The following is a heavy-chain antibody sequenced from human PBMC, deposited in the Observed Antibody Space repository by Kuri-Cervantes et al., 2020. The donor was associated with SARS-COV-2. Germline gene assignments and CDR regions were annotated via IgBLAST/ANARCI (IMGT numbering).Heavy chain of an antibody. CDR1: GFTFSSYS. CDR3: AREMRGSGNGYGMDV. V-gene: IGHV3-21*01. J-gene: IGHJ6*02. D-gene: IGHD3-10*01. Sequence: ETLSLTCAASGFTFSSYSMNWVRQAPGKGLEWVSSISSSSSYIYYADSVKGRFTISRDNAKNSPYLQMNSLRAEDTAVYYCAREMRGSGNGYGMDVWGQGTTVTVSS. CDR2: ISSSSSYI.